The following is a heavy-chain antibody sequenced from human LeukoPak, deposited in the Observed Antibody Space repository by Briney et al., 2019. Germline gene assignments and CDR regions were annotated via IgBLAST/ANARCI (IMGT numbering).Heavy chain of an antibody. V-gene: IGHV3-15*01. CDR1: GITFSSAW. D-gene: IGHD6-19*01. Sequence: GGSLRLPCVASGITFSSAWMSWVRQAPGKGLEWVGRIKSKADGGTTDYAAPVKGRFNISRDDSKDTLYLQMNSLKIEDTAVYYCITSITVTGLFDYWGQGTLVTVSS. CDR2: IKSKADGGTT. CDR3: ITSITVTGLFDY. J-gene: IGHJ4*02.